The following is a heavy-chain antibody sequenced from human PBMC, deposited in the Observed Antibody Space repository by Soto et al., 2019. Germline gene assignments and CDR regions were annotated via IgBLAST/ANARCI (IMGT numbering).Heavy chain of an antibody. CDR2: ILYDGSDK. CDR3: AKAGGGFGDFVHH. CDR1: GFTFSSYG. D-gene: IGHD3-10*01. J-gene: IGHJ4*02. V-gene: IGHV3-30*18. Sequence: GGSLRLSCAASGFTFSSYGMHWVRQAPGKGLEWVTGILYDGSDKYYADSVKGRFTISRENSKNTLYLQMNSLRTEDSAVYYCAKAGGGFGDFVHHWGQGTPVTVSS.